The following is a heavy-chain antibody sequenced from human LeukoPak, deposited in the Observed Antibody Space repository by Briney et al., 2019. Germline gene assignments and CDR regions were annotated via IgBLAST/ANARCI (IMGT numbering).Heavy chain of an antibody. V-gene: IGHV1-69*04. CDR3: ARVGSGSYDY. D-gene: IGHD1-26*01. CDR2: IIPVLGIA. CDR1: GGTFSSYA. J-gene: IGHJ4*02. Sequence: ASVKVSCKASGGTFSSYAISWVRRAPGQGLEWMGRIIPVLGIANYAQKFQGRVTITADKSTNTAYMELSSLRSEDTAVFYCARVGSGSYDYWGQGTLVTVSS.